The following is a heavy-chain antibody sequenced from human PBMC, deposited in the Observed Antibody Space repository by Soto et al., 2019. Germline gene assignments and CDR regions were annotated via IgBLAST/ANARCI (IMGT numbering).Heavy chain of an antibody. D-gene: IGHD3-10*01. V-gene: IGHV1-69*13. J-gene: IGHJ5*02. CDR2: IIPIFGTA. CDR1: GGTFSSYA. Sequence: SVKVSCKASGGTFSSYAISWVRQAPGQGLEWMGGIIPIFGTANYAQKFQGRVTITADESTSTAYMELSSLRSEDTAVYYCASTGFGELLFGWFDPWGQGTLVTVSS. CDR3: ASTGFGELLFGWFDP.